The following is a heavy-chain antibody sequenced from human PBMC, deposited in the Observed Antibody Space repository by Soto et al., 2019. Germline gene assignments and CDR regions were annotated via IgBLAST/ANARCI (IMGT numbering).Heavy chain of an antibody. CDR3: ARHEGNGNVWPLDY. Sequence: PSETLSLTCTGSGDSIGTTHSYWAWIRQSPGKGLEWIGNIHYSGSTYYMPSLRSRVTLSVDTSKNQFSLRLTSVTAEDTAVYYCARHEGNGNVWPLDYWGQGILVTVSS. J-gene: IGHJ4*02. V-gene: IGHV4-39*01. CDR2: IHYSGST. D-gene: IGHD2-8*01. CDR1: GDSIGTTHSY.